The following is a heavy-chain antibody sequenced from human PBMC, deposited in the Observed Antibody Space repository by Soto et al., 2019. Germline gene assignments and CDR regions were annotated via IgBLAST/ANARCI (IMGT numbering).Heavy chain of an antibody. CDR1: GGSFSDYH. CDR2: INHSGSA. J-gene: IGHJ4*02. CDR3: ARGRHHGTSGHYSGGWYYFDH. Sequence: QVQLQQWGAGLLKPSETLSLTCDVYGGSFSDYHWSWIRQPPGKGLEWIGKINHSGSANYNPSLKSRVSIWVHTSNNQFALEVSSVTAADTAVYYCARGRHHGTSGHYSGGWYYFDHWGQGTLVTVSS. V-gene: IGHV4-34*01. D-gene: IGHD3-22*01.